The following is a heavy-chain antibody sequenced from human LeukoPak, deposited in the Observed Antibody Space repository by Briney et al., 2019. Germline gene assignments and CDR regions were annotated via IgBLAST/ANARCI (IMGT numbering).Heavy chain of an antibody. CDR3: ATDLMITMVRGVILDY. D-gene: IGHD3-10*01. CDR1: GYTFTYYY. J-gene: IGHJ4*02. Sequence: VKISCKVSGYTFTYYYMHWVQQAPGKGLEWMGLVDPEDGETIYAEKFQGRVTITADTSTDTAYMELSSLRSEDTAVYYCATDLMITMVRGVILDYWGQGTLVTVSS. CDR2: VDPEDGET. V-gene: IGHV1-69-2*01.